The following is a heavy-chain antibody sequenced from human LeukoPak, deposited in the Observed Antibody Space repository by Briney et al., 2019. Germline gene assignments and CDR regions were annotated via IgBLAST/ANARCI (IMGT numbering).Heavy chain of an antibody. CDR1: GGSISSGGYY. CDR3: ARDRGGAAAGTDNWFDP. D-gene: IGHD6-13*01. V-gene: IGHV4-31*03. Sequence: SQALSLSCTVSGGSISSGGYYWSWIRKHPGKGLEWIGYIYYSGSTYYNPSLKSRVTISVDTSKNQFSLKLSSVTAADTAVYYCARDRGGAAAGTDNWFDPWGQGTLVTVSS. J-gene: IGHJ5*02. CDR2: IYYSGST.